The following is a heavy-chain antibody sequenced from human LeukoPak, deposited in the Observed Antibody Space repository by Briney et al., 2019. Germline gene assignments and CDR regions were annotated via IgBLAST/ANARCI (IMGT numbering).Heavy chain of an antibody. V-gene: IGHV4-59*01. J-gene: IGHJ6*03. CDR2: IDHTGTT. CDR3: ARGRVSSSTWHSTYYYYFYMDV. Sequence: PSETLSLTCSVSDDSITIYYWTWIRQPPGKGLEWIGYIDHTGTTNYNPSLNSRVTISRDTPKNHFSLQLSSVTAADTAVYFCARGRVSSSTWHSTYYYYFYMDVWGKGTTVTVSS. D-gene: IGHD4-11*01. CDR1: DDSITIYY.